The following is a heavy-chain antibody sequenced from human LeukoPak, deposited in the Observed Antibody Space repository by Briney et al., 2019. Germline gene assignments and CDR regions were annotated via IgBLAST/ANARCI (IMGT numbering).Heavy chain of an antibody. D-gene: IGHD6-19*01. J-gene: IGHJ4*02. Sequence: GGSLRLSCAASGFTFDNYAMHWVRQTPGRGLEWVSGISWNSGSIDYADSVKGRFTISRDNAKNSMYLQMNSLRAEDMALYYCTRSTGWYNYFDYWGQGTLVTVSS. CDR1: GFTFDNYA. V-gene: IGHV3-9*03. CDR3: TRSTGWYNYFDY. CDR2: ISWNSGSI.